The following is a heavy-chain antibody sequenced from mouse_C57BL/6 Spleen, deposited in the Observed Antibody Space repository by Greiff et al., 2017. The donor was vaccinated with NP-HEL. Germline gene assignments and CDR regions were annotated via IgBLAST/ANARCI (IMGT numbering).Heavy chain of an antibody. V-gene: IGHV1-81*01. CDR3: ARVYYSNPYYAMDY. D-gene: IGHD2-5*01. Sequence: VQLQQSGAELARPGASVKLSCKASGYTFTSYGISWVKQRTGQGLEWIGEIYPRSGNTYYNEKFKGKATLTADKSSSTAYMELRSLTSEDSAVYVCARVYYSNPYYAMDYWGQGTSVTVSS. CDR2: IYPRSGNT. CDR1: GYTFTSYG. J-gene: IGHJ4*01.